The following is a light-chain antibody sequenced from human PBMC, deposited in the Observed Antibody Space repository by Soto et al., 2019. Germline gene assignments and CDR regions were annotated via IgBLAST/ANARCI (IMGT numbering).Light chain of an antibody. Sequence: DIQMTQSPSTLSASVGDRVTITCRASQSISTYLAWYQQKPGKAPKLLIYKACSLESGVPSRFSGSGSGTEFTLTISSLQPDDFATYYCQQYNSYWQFGQGTKVEIK. CDR3: QQYNSYWQ. CDR1: QSISTY. J-gene: IGKJ1*01. CDR2: KAC. V-gene: IGKV1-5*03.